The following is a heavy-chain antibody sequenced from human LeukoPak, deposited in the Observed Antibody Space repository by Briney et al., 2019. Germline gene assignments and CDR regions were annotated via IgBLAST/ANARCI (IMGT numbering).Heavy chain of an antibody. CDR1: GFSVINNY. D-gene: IGHD1-7*01. J-gene: IGHJ6*03. V-gene: IGHV3-53*05. CDR2: IYTGDRA. Sequence: GGSLTLSCAASGFSVINNYVTWVRQAPGKGLEWVSVIYTGDRADYSDSVKGRFTVSRDNSKNTLYLQMSSLRVEDAAVYYCAREPTKLGYYFYYMDVWGKGTTVTVSS. CDR3: AREPTKLGYYFYYMDV.